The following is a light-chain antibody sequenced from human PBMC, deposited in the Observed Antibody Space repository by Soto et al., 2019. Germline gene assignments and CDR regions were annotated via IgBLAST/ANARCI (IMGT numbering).Light chain of an antibody. CDR1: SSDVGGYNY. V-gene: IGLV2-14*01. CDR3: SSYTSSNIPYV. Sequence: QSVLTQPASVSGSPGQSITISCTGTSSDVGGYNYVSWYQQHPGKAPKLMIYAVTDRPSGVSSRFSGSKSGNTASLTISGLQAEDEADYYCSSYTSSNIPYVFGSGTKVTVL. J-gene: IGLJ1*01. CDR2: AVT.